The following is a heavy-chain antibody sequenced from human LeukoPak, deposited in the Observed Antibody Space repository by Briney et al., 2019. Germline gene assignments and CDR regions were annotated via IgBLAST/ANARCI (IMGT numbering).Heavy chain of an antibody. CDR2: ISYSGST. Sequence: SETLSLTCTVSGGSGSSDSWSWIRQPPGQGLEWIGYISYSGSTSYNPSLKSRVTISVDPSKSQLSLKLRSVTAADTAVYYCARRPRSSSYTYDHAYYYPYMAASANGT. CDR1: GGSGSSDS. D-gene: IGHD5-18*01. V-gene: IGHV4-59*02. J-gene: IGHJ6*03. CDR3: ARRPRSSSYTYDHAYYYPYMAA.